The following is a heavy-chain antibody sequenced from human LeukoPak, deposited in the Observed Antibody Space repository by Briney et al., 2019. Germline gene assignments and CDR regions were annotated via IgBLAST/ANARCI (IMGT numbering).Heavy chain of an antibody. V-gene: IGHV3-33*01. J-gene: IGHJ4*02. CDR1: GFTFRSYG. Sequence: PGGSLRLSCAASGFTFRSYGMHWVRQAPGKGLEWVAVIWYDGSNKYYADSVKGRFTISRDNSKNTLYLQMNSLRAEDTAVYYCARSQLVSNFDYWGQGTLVTVSS. CDR2: IWYDGSNK. D-gene: IGHD6-6*01. CDR3: ARSQLVSNFDY.